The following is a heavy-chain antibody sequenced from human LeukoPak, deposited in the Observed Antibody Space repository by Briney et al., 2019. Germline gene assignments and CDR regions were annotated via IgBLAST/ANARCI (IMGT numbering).Heavy chain of an antibody. CDR1: GFDFSRFP. Sequence: GGSLTLSCAASGFDFSRFPMHWVRQIPGKGLEWVAVFTYKGSDRYYADSVTGRFTISRDNSRSKLYLQMNSLRREDTAVYYCARESSGSTSGIDFWGQGTLVTVSS. CDR3: ARESSGSTSGIDF. CDR2: FTYKGSDR. D-gene: IGHD1-26*01. V-gene: IGHV3-30*03. J-gene: IGHJ4*02.